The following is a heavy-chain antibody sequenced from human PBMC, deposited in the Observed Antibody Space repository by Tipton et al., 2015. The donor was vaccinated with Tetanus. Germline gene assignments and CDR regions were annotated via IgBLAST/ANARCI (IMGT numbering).Heavy chain of an antibody. J-gene: IGHJ4*02. CDR2: IFYSGST. D-gene: IGHD3-22*01. V-gene: IGHV4-59*01. CDR1: GGSINNYY. Sequence: TLSLTCTVSGGSINNYYWSWIRQPPGRGLEWIAYIFYSGSTNYSPSLKSRVTISVDTSKNQFSLRLNSVTAADTAVYYCARDFSYYFDSKSGFDYWGQGTLVTVSS. CDR3: ARDFSYYFDSKSGFDY.